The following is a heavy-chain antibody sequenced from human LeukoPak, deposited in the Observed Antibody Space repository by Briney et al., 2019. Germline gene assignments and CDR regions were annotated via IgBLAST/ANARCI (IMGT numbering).Heavy chain of an antibody. CDR1: GYTFTRYD. Sequence: ASVKVSCKASGYTFTRYDINWVRQATGQGLEWLGWVNIKSGNTGSAQNFQGRLTITRDTSINTAYMELSSLRSEDTAIYYCARVDGSPDYWGQGTLVTVSS. CDR3: ARVDGSPDY. J-gene: IGHJ4*02. V-gene: IGHV1-8*03. CDR2: VNIKSGNT. D-gene: IGHD2-15*01.